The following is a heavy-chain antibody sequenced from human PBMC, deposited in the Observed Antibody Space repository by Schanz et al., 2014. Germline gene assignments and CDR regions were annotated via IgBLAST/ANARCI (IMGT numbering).Heavy chain of an antibody. D-gene: IGHD1-26*01. V-gene: IGHV1-18*01. J-gene: IGHJ4*02. Sequence: QVQLVQSGAEVKKPGASVRVSCKVSGYAFTTYGISWVRQAPGQGPEWIGWISGYTGDTKYAQKFQHRVNMTTDRTTSTVYMELRSLRFDDTAVYFCARDNGRIPAANSFDYWGQGTRVTVAS. CDR2: ISGYTGDT. CDR1: GYAFTTYG. CDR3: ARDNGRIPAANSFDY.